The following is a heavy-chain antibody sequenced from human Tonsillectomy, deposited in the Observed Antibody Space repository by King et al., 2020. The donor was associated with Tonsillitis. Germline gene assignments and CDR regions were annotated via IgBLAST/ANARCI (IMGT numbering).Heavy chain of an antibody. Sequence: VQLVESGGGVVQPGRSLRLSCAASGFTFSNYAMHWVRQAPGKGLEWVAVISYDGSDKYYADSVKGRFTISRGISKNTLYLQMNSLIAEDTAVYYCARDGRELTGDYYFDYWGQGTLVTVSS. CDR2: ISYDGSDK. J-gene: IGHJ4*02. V-gene: IGHV3-30-3*01. CDR3: ARDGRELTGDYYFDY. D-gene: IGHD7-27*01. CDR1: GFTFSNYA.